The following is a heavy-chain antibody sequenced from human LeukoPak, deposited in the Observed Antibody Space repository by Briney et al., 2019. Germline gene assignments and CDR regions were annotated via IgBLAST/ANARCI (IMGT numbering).Heavy chain of an antibody. CDR3: ARGAPSTVLRCFDWPLDY. CDR2: IGTAGDP. Sequence: GGSLRLSCAASGFTFSSYDMHWVRQATGKGLEWVSAIGTAGDPYYPGSVKGRFTISRENAKNSLYLQMNSLRAGDTAVYYCARGAPSTVLRCFDWPLDYWGQGTLVTVSS. CDR1: GFTFSSYD. J-gene: IGHJ4*02. D-gene: IGHD3-9*01. V-gene: IGHV3-13*05.